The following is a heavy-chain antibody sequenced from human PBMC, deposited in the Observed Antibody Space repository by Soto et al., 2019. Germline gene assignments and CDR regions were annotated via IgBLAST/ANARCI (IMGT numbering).Heavy chain of an antibody. Sequence: EVQMVETGGGLSQPGGSLRLSCAVSGFIVSSKYMTWVRQAPGKGLEWVSVIYTGGSTHYADSARGRFPISRDSSKNTLYLPMNSLRAEDAAVYYCTTYTGYGMDVWGQGTTVTVSS. D-gene: IGHD3-16*01. CDR2: IYTGGST. V-gene: IGHV3-53*02. CDR1: GFIVSSKY. CDR3: TTYTGYGMDV. J-gene: IGHJ6*02.